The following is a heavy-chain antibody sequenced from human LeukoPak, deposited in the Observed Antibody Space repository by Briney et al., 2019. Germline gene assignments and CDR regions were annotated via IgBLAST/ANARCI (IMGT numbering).Heavy chain of an antibody. J-gene: IGHJ4*02. D-gene: IGHD3-10*01. V-gene: IGHV3-23*01. CDR1: GFTFRSCA. CDR3: AKHVSGSLFYFDY. Sequence: GGSLRLSCAASGFTFRSCAMSWVRHAPGTGLGWVSGISGTGYNTYYADSVKGRFTISRDNSKNTLYLQMNSLGAEDTAVYYCAKHVSGSLFYFDYWGQRTLVTVSS. CDR2: ISGTGYNT.